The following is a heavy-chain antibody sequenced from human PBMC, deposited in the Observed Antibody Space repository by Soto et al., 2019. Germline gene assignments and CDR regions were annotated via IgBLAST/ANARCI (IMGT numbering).Heavy chain of an antibody. CDR3: ARVDRHGYYYYYMDV. V-gene: IGHV3-7*01. CDR1: GFTFSSYW. CDR2: IKQDGSEK. J-gene: IGHJ6*03. D-gene: IGHD2-2*03. Sequence: EVQLVESGGGLVQPGGSLRLSCPASGFTFSSYWMSWVRQAPGKGLEWVANIKQDGSEKYYVDSVKGRFTISRDNAKNSLYLQMNSLRAEDTAVYYCARVDRHGYYYYYMDVWGKGTTVTVSS.